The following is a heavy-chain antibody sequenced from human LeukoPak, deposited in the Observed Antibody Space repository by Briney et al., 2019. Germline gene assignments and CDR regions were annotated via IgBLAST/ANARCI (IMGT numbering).Heavy chain of an antibody. CDR3: AKDQTEVVVAATGNDY. Sequence: GGSLRLSCAASGFTFSSYGMHWVRQAPGKGLEWVAFIRYDGSNKYYADSVKGRFTISRDNSKNTLYLQMNSLRAEDMAVYYCAKDQTEVVVAATGNDYWGQGTLVTVSS. D-gene: IGHD2-15*01. J-gene: IGHJ4*02. CDR2: IRYDGSNK. CDR1: GFTFSSYG. V-gene: IGHV3-30*02.